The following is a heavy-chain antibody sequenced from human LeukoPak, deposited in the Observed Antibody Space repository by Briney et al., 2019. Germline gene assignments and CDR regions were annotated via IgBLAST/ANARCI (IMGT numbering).Heavy chain of an antibody. Sequence: PGRSLRLSCAASGFTFSSYGMHWVRQAPGKGLEWVAVIWYDGSNKYYADSVKGRFTISRDNSKNTLYLQMNSLRAEGTAVYYCAGDKAGLFDYWGQGTLVTVSS. CDR2: IWYDGSNK. CDR1: GFTFSSYG. J-gene: IGHJ4*02. V-gene: IGHV3-33*01. CDR3: AGDKAGLFDY.